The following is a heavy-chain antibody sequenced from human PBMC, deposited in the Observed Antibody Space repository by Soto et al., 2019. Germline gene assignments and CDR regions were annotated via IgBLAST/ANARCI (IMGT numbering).Heavy chain of an antibody. CDR2: IIPIFATA. CDR1: GGTFSSYA. D-gene: IGHD3-16*01. J-gene: IGHJ6*02. Sequence: QVQLVQSGAEVKKPGSSVKVSCKASGGTFSSYAINWVRQAPGQGLEWMGGIIPIFATADYAQKFQGRVTITADESTSTEYMELSSLRSEETAVYYCAQCLLGVNYYYGMDVWGQGTTVTVSS. CDR3: AQCLLGVNYYYGMDV. V-gene: IGHV1-69*12.